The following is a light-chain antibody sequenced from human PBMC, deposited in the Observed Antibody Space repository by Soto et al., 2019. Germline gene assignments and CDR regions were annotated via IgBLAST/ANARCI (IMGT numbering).Light chain of an antibody. Sequence: DIQMTQSPSSLSASVGDRVTITCQASDDSSNYLNWYQQKPGKAPKVLIYDASHLESGVPSRFSGGGSGTEFPFTISSLQAEDIATYYCQQYDNLPLNFGPGTKGDIK. J-gene: IGKJ3*01. CDR3: QQYDNLPLN. CDR2: DAS. V-gene: IGKV1-33*01. CDR1: DDSSNY.